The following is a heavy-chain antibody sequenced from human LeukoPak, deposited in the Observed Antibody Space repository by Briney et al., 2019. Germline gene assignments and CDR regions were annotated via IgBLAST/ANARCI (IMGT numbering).Heavy chain of an antibody. CDR3: AKDLADRPTFYYYYMDV. J-gene: IGHJ6*03. V-gene: IGHV3-53*01. D-gene: IGHD6-6*01. CDR2: IYSGGST. CDR1: GFTVSSNY. Sequence: PGGSLRLSCAASGFTVSSNYMSWVRQAPGKGLEWVSVIYSGGSTYYADSVKGRFTISRDNSKNTLYLQMHSLRAEDTAIYYCAKDLADRPTFYYYYMDVWGKGTTVTVSS.